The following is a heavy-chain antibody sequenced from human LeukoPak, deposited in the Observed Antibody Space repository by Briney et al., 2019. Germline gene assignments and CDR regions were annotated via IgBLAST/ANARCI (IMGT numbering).Heavy chain of an antibody. Sequence: PGGSLRLSCAASGFTLSSYAMNWVRQAPGKGLEWVSGITGNGATTYYADSVKGRFTISRDNSRNTVYLQMNSLRAEDTAVYYCANDLGWIQLNLGRGQGTLVTVSS. J-gene: IGHJ4*02. D-gene: IGHD5-18*01. CDR2: ITGNGATT. CDR1: GFTLSSYA. CDR3: ANDLGWIQLNLG. V-gene: IGHV3-23*01.